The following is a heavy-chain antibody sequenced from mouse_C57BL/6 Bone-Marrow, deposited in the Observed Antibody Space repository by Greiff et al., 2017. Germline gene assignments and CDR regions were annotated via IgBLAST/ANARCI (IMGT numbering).Heavy chain of an antibody. D-gene: IGHD2-3*01. Sequence: EVQLKESGAELVRPGASVKLSCTASGFNIKDDYMHWVKPRPEQGLEWIGWIDPENGDTEYAAKFKGKATMTADTSSNTAYLQLSSLTSEGTAVYSCTGLSIALDYWGQGTSVTVSS. CDR3: TGLSIALDY. V-gene: IGHV14-4*01. CDR1: GFNIKDDY. CDR2: IDPENGDT. J-gene: IGHJ4*01.